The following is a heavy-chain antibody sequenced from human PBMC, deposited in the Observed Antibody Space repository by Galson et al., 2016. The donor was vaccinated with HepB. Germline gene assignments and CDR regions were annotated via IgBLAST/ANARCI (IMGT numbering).Heavy chain of an antibody. CDR3: ARDYRRGGGGSYNVLDI. J-gene: IGHJ3*02. CDR1: GGSVNSATYL. Sequence: SETLSLTCIVSGGSVNSATYLWTWIRQPPGTGLEWIGYIDDSRTPKYNTSLQSRAVTAIESSKNQFSLKLTSVTAADTAVYYCARDYRRGGGGSYNVLDIWGQGTLVTVSS. V-gene: IGHV4-61*01. D-gene: IGHD1-26*01. CDR2: IDDSRTP.